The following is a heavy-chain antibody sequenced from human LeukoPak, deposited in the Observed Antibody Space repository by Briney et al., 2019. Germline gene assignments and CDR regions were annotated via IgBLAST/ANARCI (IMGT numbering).Heavy chain of an antibody. CDR1: GFTFSSYA. Sequence: GGSLRLSCAASGFTFSSYAMSWVRQAPGKGLEWVSAIIGSGGRTYCADSVKGRFTISRDNSKNTLYLQMNSLSAEDRAVYYCAKRDSSGYYYFDYWGQGTLVTVSS. CDR2: IIGSGGRT. V-gene: IGHV3-23*01. J-gene: IGHJ4*02. D-gene: IGHD3-22*01. CDR3: AKRDSSGYYYFDY.